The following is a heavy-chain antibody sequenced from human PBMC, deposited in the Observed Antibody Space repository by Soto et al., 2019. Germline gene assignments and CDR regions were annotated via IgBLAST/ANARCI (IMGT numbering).Heavy chain of an antibody. CDR1: GFTFSSYS. J-gene: IGHJ6*02. Sequence: EVQLVESGGGLVKPGGSLRLSCAASGFTFSSYSMNWVRQAPGKGLEWVSSISSSSSYIYYADSVKGRFTISRDNDKNALYLQSNSLRAEDTAVYYCARVVDSYDPCYYYGMDVWGQGTTVTVSS. D-gene: IGHD3-22*01. V-gene: IGHV3-21*01. CDR3: ARVVDSYDPCYYYGMDV. CDR2: ISSSSSYI.